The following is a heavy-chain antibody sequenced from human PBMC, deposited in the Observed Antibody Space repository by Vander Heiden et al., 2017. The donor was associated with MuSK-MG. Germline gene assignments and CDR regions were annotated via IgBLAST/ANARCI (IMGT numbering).Heavy chain of an antibody. V-gene: IGHV3-53*01. CDR3: ATRAH. Sequence: EVQVVESGGGLIQPGGSLRLSCAVSGFDVRSDFMMWGRQAPGKGLDWVSTIYMEGWTYHADSVKGRFTISRDNSKNTLYLQMNSLRVEDTAVYYCATRAHWGQGTLVTVSS. CDR1: GFDVRSDF. J-gene: IGHJ4*02. CDR2: IYMEGWT.